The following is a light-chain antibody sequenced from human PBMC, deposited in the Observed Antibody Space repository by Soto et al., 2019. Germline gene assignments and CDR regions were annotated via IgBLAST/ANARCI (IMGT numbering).Light chain of an antibody. J-gene: IGKJ1*01. CDR2: KAS. CDR1: QSISSW. Sequence: DLQMTQSPSTLSASVGDRVTITFRASQSISSWLAWYQQKPGKAPKLLIYKASSLESGVPSRFSGSGSGTEFTLTISSLQPDDFATYYCQQYNSYSGTFGQGTKVDIK. V-gene: IGKV1-5*03. CDR3: QQYNSYSGT.